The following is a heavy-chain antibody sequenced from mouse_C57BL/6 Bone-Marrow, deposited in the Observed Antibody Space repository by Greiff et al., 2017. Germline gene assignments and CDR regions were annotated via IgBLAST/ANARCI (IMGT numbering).Heavy chain of an antibody. D-gene: IGHD1-1*01. CDR2: IDPENGDT. J-gene: IGHJ4*01. CDR1: GFNIKDDY. CDR3: TYYYGSSGYAMDY. Sequence: EVQLQESGAELVRPGASVKLSCTASGFNIKDDYMHWVKQRPEQGLEWIGWIDPENGDTEYASKFQGKATITADTSSNTAYLQLSSLTSEDTAVYYCTYYYGSSGYAMDYWGQGTSVTVSA. V-gene: IGHV14-4*01.